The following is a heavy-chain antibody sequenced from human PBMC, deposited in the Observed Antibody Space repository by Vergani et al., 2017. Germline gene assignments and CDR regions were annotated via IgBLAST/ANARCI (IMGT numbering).Heavy chain of an antibody. CDR2: ISWNSGAV. Sequence: EVDLVESGGGLAQPGGSLRLSCEASGITFWKFGMHWVRQGPGKGLEWVSGISWNSGAVDYADSVRGRFTISRDNSKNTVYLQMNSLRVEDTAVYYCAREATPTGTTGLGYWGQGTLVTVSS. D-gene: IGHD1-1*01. CDR3: AREATPTGTTGLGY. CDR1: GITFWKFG. J-gene: IGHJ4*02. V-gene: IGHV3-9*01.